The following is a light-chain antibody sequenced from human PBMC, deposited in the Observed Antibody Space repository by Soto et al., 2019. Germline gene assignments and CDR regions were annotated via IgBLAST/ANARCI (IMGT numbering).Light chain of an antibody. CDR1: QGIYNH. V-gene: IGKV1-9*01. J-gene: IGKJ2*01. CDR2: GAS. CDR3: QQVNSYPPT. Sequence: IQLTQSPSSLSASIGDRVTITCRASQGIYNHFAWYQQKPGTAPRLLIYGASTLQTEVPSRFSGSGSGTDFTLTISSLQPEDFATYYCQQVNSYPPTFGQGTKLEI.